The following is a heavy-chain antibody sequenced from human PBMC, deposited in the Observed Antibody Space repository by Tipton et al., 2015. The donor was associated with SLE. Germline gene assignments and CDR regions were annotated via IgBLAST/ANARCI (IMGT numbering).Heavy chain of an antibody. CDR1: GGSISSGSYY. CDR2: IYTSGST. D-gene: IGHD2-2*01. CDR3: AREDIVVVPAALRHNGFDP. Sequence: TLSLTCTVSGGSISSGSYYWSWIRQPAGKGLEWIGRIYTSGSTNYNPSLKSRVTISVDTSKNQFSLKLSSLTAADTAVYYCAREDIVVVPAALRHNGFDPWGQGTLVTVSS. V-gene: IGHV4-61*02. J-gene: IGHJ5*02.